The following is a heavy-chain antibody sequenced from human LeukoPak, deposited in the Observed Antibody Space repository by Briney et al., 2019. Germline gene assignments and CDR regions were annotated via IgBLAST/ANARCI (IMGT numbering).Heavy chain of an antibody. CDR3: AKDTHTNYYDSSGYDAFDT. CDR2: ICGSGGST. D-gene: IGHD3-22*01. J-gene: IGHJ3*02. Sequence: GGSLRLSCAASGFTFSSYAMSWVRQAPGKGLEWVSAICGSGGSTYYADSVKGRFTISRDSSKNTLYLQMNSLRAEDTAVYYCAKDTHTNYYDSSGYDAFDTWGQGTMVTVSS. V-gene: IGHV3-23*01. CDR1: GFTFSSYA.